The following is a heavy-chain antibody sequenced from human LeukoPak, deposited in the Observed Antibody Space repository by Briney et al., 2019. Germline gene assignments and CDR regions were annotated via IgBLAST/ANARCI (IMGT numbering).Heavy chain of an antibody. D-gene: IGHD3-22*01. CDR1: GFTFSSYA. CDR3: AKDGTYYYDSSGYRYFDY. V-gene: IGHV3-23*01. Sequence: RGSLRLSCAASGFTFSSYAMSWVRQAPGKGLEWVSAISGSGGSTHYADSVKGRFTISRDNSKNTLYLQMNSLRAEDTAVYYCAKDGTYYYDSSGYRYFDYWGQGTLVTVSS. CDR2: ISGSGGST. J-gene: IGHJ4*02.